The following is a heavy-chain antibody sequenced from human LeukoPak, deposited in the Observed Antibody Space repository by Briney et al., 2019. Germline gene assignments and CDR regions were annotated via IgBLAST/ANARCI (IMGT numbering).Heavy chain of an antibody. D-gene: IGHD5-18*01. J-gene: IGHJ4*02. V-gene: IGHV3-9*01. CDR2: IRWNSHTI. CDR3: ARVRGFSFGFFDY. CDR1: GFTFDDYA. Sequence: GRSLRLSCAASGFTFDDYAMHWVRQAPGKGLEWVSGIRWNSHTIGYADSVKGRFTISRDNAKNSLYLQMNSLRAEDTALYYCARVRGFSFGFFDYWGQGSLVIVSS.